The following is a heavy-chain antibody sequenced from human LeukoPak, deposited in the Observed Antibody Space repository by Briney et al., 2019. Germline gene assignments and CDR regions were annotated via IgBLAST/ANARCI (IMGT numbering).Heavy chain of an antibody. CDR2: INHSGSA. CDR1: GGSFSGYY. J-gene: IGHJ5*02. CDR3: ARGTQFDP. V-gene: IGHV4-34*01. Sequence: SETLSLTCAVYGGSFSGYYWSWIRQPPGKGLEWIGEINHSGSANYNPSLKSRVTISVDTSKNQFSLKLCSVTAADTAVYYCARGTQFDPWGQGTLVTVSS.